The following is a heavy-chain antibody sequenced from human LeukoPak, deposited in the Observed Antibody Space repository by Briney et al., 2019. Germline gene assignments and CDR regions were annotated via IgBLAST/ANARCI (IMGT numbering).Heavy chain of an antibody. J-gene: IGHJ4*02. V-gene: IGHV4-4*07. Sequence: PSETLSLTCTVSGGSISSYYWSWIRHPAGKGLEWIGRIYSSGSTNYNPSVKSRVTMSVATSKNQFSLKLSSVTAADTAMYYCARDFGGTYVAIYWGQGTLVTVSS. D-gene: IGHD3-3*01. CDR1: GGSISSYY. CDR2: IYSSGST. CDR3: ARDFGGTYVAIY.